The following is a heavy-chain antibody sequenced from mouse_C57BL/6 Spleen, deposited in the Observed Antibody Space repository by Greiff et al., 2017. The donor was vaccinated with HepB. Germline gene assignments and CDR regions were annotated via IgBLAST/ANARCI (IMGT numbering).Heavy chain of an antibody. D-gene: IGHD2-4*01. CDR1: GYTFTDYN. V-gene: IGHV1-18*01. Sequence: DVHLVESGPELVKPGASVKIPCKASGYTFTDYNMDWVKQSHGKSLEWIGDINPNNGGTIYNQKFKGKATLTVDKSSSTAYMELRSLTSEDTAVYYCARSYYDYGGWYFDVWGTGTTVTVSS. J-gene: IGHJ1*03. CDR3: ARSYYDYGGWYFDV. CDR2: INPNNGGT.